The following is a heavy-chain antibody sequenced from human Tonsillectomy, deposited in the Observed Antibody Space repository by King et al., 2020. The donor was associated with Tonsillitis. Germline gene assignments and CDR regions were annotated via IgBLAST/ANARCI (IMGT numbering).Heavy chain of an antibody. J-gene: IGHJ4*02. CDR1: GCTFDDYT. CDR3: AKEFGKVMGRLAKYFFDC. V-gene: IGHV3-43*01. D-gene: IGHD3-16*01. CDR2: MSWDCGTT. Sequence: VQLVESGGVVVQPGGSLRLSCAASGCTFDDYTMHWVRQAPGKGLEWVSRMSWDCGTTRYADSVRGRFTISRDNSKNSLYLQMNSLTTEDTALYYCAKEFGKVMGRLAKYFFDCWGQGTLVTVSS.